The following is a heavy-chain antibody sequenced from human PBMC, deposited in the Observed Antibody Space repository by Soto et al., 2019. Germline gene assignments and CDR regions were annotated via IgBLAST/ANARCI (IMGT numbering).Heavy chain of an antibody. CDR3: ARVERGTATTVVDAFDI. J-gene: IGHJ3*02. Sequence: TLSLTCAVYGGFVSSGSYYWSWIRQPPGKGLEWIGEMSHSGGTHFNPSLKSRVTISVDTSKNQFSLKMTSVTAADTALYYCARVERGTATTVVDAFDIWGPGTMVTVSS. D-gene: IGHD1-1*01. V-gene: IGHV4-34*01. CDR1: GGFVSSGSYY. CDR2: MSHSGGT.